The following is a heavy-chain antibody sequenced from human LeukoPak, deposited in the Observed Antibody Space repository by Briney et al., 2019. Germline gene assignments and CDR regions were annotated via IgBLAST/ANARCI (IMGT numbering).Heavy chain of an antibody. D-gene: IGHD1-26*01. CDR2: FDPEDGET. CDR1: GYTLTELS. CDR3: ETSEGKWELSTFDY. V-gene: IGHV1-24*01. Sequence: ASVKVSCKVSGYTLTELSMHWVPQAPGKGLEWMGGFDPEDGETIYAQKFQGRVTMTEDTSTDTAYMELSSLRSEDTAVYYWETSEGKWELSTFDYWGQGTLVTVSS. J-gene: IGHJ4*02.